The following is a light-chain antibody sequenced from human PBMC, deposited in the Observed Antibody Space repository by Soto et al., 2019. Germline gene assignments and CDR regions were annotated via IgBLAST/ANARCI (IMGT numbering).Light chain of an antibody. CDR2: GAS. CDR3: QQYNNWPPIT. V-gene: IGKV3-15*01. CDR1: QSVRSN. J-gene: IGKJ5*01. Sequence: EVVMTQSPATLSVSPGERVTLSCRASQSVRSNLAWYQQKPGQSPRLLIYGASTRATGIPARFSGSGSGTEFTLTISSLQSEDFAVYHCQQYNNWPPITFGQGTRLEIK.